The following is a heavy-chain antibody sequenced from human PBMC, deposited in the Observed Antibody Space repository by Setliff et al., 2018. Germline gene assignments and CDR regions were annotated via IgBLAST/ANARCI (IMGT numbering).Heavy chain of an antibody. D-gene: IGHD7-27*01. Sequence: SCKGSGYSFTSYWIGWVRQMPGKGLEWMGIIYPGDSDTRYSPSFQGQVTISADKSISTAYLQWSSLKASDTAMYYCARLELGMEEKSLGAFDIWGQGTMVTVSS. V-gene: IGHV5-51*01. CDR1: GYSFTSYW. J-gene: IGHJ3*02. CDR2: IYPGDSDT. CDR3: ARLELGMEEKSLGAFDI.